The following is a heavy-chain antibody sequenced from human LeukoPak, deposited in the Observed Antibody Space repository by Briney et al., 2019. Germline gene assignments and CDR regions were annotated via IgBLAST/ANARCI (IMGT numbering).Heavy chain of an antibody. V-gene: IGHV3-66*01. CDR2: IYSGGST. CDR3: AGEMAAGHYHDAFDI. D-gene: IGHD6-13*01. J-gene: IGHJ3*02. CDR1: GFTFSSYW. Sequence: PGGSLRLSCAASGFTFSSYWMHWVRQAPGKGLEWVSVIYSGGSTYYADSVKGRFTISRDNSKNTLYLQMNSLRAEDTAVYYCAGEMAAGHYHDAFDIWGQGTMVTVSS.